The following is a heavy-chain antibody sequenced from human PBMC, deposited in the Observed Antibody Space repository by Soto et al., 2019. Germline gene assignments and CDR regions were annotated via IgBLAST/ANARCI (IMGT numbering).Heavy chain of an antibody. CDR3: ARDSGTPGRFWYCDI. J-gene: IGHJ2*01. V-gene: IGHV1-2*02. Sequence: ASVKVSCKTYGYTFSNYFLHWVRQAPGQGPEWMGFVNPKRGGTEYAQKFQGRVTMTRDTSINTVYLDLSRLTSADTAIYYCARDSGTPGRFWYCDIWGGGTLVTVSS. D-gene: IGHD3-3*01. CDR2: VNPKRGGT. CDR1: GYTFSNYF.